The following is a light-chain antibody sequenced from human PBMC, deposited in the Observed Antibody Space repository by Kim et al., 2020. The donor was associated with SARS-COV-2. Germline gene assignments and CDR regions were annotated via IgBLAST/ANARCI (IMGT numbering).Light chain of an antibody. Sequence: GPQGKTASITCSGDKLGDKYACWYQQKPGQSPVLVIYQDSKRPSGIPERFSGSNSGNTATLTISGTQAMDEADYYCQAWDSSSVVFGGGTQLTVL. CDR3: QAWDSSSVV. CDR2: QDS. J-gene: IGLJ2*01. CDR1: KLGDKY. V-gene: IGLV3-1*01.